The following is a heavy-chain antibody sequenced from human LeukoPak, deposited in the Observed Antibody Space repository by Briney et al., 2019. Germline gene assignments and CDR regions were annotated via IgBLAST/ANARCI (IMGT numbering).Heavy chain of an antibody. V-gene: IGHV1-46*01. J-gene: IGHJ6*02. Sequence: GSVKVSCKASGYTFTSYYMHWVRQAPGQGLEWMGIINPSGGSTSYAQKFQGRVTMTRDTSTSTVYMELSSLRSEDTAVYYCARDGTIYGMDVWGQGTTVTVSS. CDR3: ARDGTIYGMDV. CDR1: GYTFTSYY. CDR2: INPSGGST. D-gene: IGHD3-3*01.